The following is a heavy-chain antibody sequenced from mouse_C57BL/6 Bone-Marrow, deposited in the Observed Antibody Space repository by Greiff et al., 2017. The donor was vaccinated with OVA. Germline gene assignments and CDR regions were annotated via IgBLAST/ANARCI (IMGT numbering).Heavy chain of an antibody. D-gene: IGHD2-5*01. CDR1: GYTFTSSW. Sequence: VQLQQPGAELVMPGASVKLSCKASGYTFTSSWMHWVKQRPGQGLEWIGEIDPSDSYTNYNQKFKGKSTLTVDKSSSTAYMQLSSLTSEDSAVYYCAREGYYSNFYFDYWGQGTTLTVSS. V-gene: IGHV1-69*01. CDR2: IDPSDSYT. J-gene: IGHJ2*01. CDR3: AREGYYSNFYFDY.